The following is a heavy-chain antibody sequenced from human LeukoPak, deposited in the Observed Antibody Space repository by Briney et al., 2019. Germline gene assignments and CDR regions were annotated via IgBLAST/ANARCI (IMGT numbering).Heavy chain of an antibody. CDR3: ARIRGDWYFDY. CDR2: IYIDGSI. Sequence: GGSLRLSCAASGFTFSSYAMSWVRQAPGKGLEWVSAIYIDGSIYYADSVKGRFTISRDNSKNTLYLQMNSLRAEDTAVYYCARIRGDWYFDYWGQGTLVTVSS. D-gene: IGHD2-21*01. J-gene: IGHJ4*02. V-gene: IGHV3-23*05. CDR1: GFTFSSYA.